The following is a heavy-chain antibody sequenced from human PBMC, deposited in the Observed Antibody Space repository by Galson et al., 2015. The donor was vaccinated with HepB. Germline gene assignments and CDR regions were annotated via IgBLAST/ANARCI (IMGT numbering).Heavy chain of an antibody. J-gene: IGHJ2*01. D-gene: IGHD2-2*01. CDR3: ARDRGIVVVPAVRYFDL. CDR1: GGSISSSSYY. V-gene: IGHV4-39*07. Sequence: ETLSLTCTVSGGSISSSSYYWGWIRQPPGKGLEWIGSIYYSGSTYYNPSLKSRVTISVDTSKNQFSLKLSSVTAADTAVCYCARDRGIVVVPAVRYFDLWGRGTLVTVSS. CDR2: IYYSGST.